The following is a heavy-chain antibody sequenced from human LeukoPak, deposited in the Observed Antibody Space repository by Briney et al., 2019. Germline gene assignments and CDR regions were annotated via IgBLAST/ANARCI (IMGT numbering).Heavy chain of an antibody. Sequence: GGSLRLSCAASGFTFSTYPISWVRQAPGKGLEWVSAISGGGSNTYYADSVKGRSTISRDNSKNMLYLQMNSLRAEDTAVYYCVKDSVRGYSGYGNDGFEIWGQGTMVTVSS. CDR2: ISGGGSNT. V-gene: IGHV3-23*01. CDR1: GFTFSTYP. CDR3: VKDSVRGYSGYGNDGFEI. J-gene: IGHJ3*02. D-gene: IGHD5-12*01.